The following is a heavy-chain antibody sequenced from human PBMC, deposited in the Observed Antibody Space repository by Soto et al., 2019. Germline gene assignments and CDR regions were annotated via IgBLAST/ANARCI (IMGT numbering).Heavy chain of an antibody. CDR1: GGTFSSYA. Sequence: QVQLVQSGAEVKKPGSSVKVSCKASGGTFSSYAISWVRQAPGQGLEWMGGIIPIFGTANYAQKFQGRVTINADESTSTAYMELSSLRSEDTAVYYCARDPNGLQYPTCYYYGMDVWGQGTTVTVSS. CDR2: IIPIFGTA. V-gene: IGHV1-69*01. D-gene: IGHD4-4*01. J-gene: IGHJ6*02. CDR3: ARDPNGLQYPTCYYYGMDV.